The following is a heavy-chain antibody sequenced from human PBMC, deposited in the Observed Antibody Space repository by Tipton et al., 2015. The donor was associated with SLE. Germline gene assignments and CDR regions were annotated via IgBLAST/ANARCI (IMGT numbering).Heavy chain of an antibody. D-gene: IGHD1-26*01. V-gene: IGHV4-38-2*01. CDR1: GYSISSVYY. Sequence: TLSLTCAVSGYSISSVYYWGWIRQPPGRGLEWLGNIYYGGTTYYNPSLKSRITISVDATKNHFSLQLTSVTAADPAVYYCARGWTGSYNSWFDSRGQGTPVTVSS. CDR3: ARGWTGSYNSWFDS. J-gene: IGHJ5*01. CDR2: IYYGGTT.